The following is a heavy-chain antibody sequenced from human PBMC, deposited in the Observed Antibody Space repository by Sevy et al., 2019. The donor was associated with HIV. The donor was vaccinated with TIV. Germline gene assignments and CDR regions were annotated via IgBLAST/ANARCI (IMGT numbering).Heavy chain of an antibody. D-gene: IGHD2-2*01. J-gene: IGHJ6*02. CDR3: ARDNATVSRRGLRYYYFGTDV. CDR1: GFTFSTYW. V-gene: IGHV3-7*01. CDR2: INEDGTEK. Sequence: GGSLRLSCAASGFTFSTYWMSWFRQAPGKGLEWVANINEDGTEKFYVDSVKGRFTMSRDNAKNSLYLQMNSLRAEDAAVYYCARDNATVSRRGLRYYYFGTDVWGQGTTVTVSS.